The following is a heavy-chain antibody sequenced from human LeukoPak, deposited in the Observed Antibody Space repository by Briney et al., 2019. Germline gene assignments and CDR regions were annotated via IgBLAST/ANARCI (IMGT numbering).Heavy chain of an antibody. CDR3: AREAHSSGWSLYYYYYMDV. CDR1: GGSFSGYY. J-gene: IGHJ6*03. Sequence: PSETLSLTCAVYGGSFSGYYWSWIRQPPGKGLEWIGEINHSGSTNYNPSLKSRVTISVDTSKNQFSLKLSSVTAADTAVYYCAREAHSSGWSLYYYYYMDVWGKGTTVTVSS. CDR2: INHSGST. D-gene: IGHD6-19*01. V-gene: IGHV4-34*01.